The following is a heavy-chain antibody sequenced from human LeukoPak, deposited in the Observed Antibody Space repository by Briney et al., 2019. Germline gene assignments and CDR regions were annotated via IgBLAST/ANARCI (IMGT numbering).Heavy chain of an antibody. CDR3: AKRPRAGSSGYYLYMDV. CDR1: GFTFSDYY. V-gene: IGHV3-11*01. D-gene: IGHD3-22*01. Sequence: KAGGSLRLSCAASGFTFSDYYMSWIRQAPGKGLEWVSYISSSGSTIYYADSVKGRFTISRDNAKNSLYLQMNSLRAEDTAVYYCAKRPRAGSSGYYLYMDVWGKGTTVTVSS. CDR2: ISSSGSTI. J-gene: IGHJ6*03.